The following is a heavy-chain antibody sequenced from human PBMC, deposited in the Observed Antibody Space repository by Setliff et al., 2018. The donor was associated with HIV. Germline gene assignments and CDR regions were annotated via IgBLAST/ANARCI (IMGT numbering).Heavy chain of an antibody. V-gene: IGHV4-34*01. Sequence: SETLSLTCAVYGGSFSGYYWSWIRQPPGKGLEWIGEINHSGSTNYNPSLKSRVTISVDTSKNQFSLKLSSVTAADTAVYYCATLDDYGDFPPGYWGQGTLVTVSS. CDR1: GGSFSGYY. CDR2: INHSGST. D-gene: IGHD4-17*01. CDR3: ATLDDYGDFPPGY. J-gene: IGHJ4*02.